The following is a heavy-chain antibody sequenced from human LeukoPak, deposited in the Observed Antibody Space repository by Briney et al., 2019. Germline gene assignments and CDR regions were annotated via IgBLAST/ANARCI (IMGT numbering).Heavy chain of an antibody. CDR1: GFTFSSYE. CDR3: AKSNVLRYFDWLTYYFDY. D-gene: IGHD3-9*01. V-gene: IGHV3-48*03. J-gene: IGHJ4*02. Sequence: GGSLRLSCAASGFTFSSYEMNWVRQAPGKGLEWVSYISSSGSTIYYADSVKGRFTIYRDNSKNTLYLQMNSLRAEDTAVYYCAKSNVLRYFDWLTYYFDYWGQGTLVTVSS. CDR2: ISSSGSTI.